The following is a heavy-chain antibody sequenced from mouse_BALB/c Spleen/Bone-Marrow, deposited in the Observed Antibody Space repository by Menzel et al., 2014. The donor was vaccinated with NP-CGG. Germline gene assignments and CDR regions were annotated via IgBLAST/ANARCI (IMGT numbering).Heavy chain of an antibody. CDR2: MRSRSNNYAT. J-gene: IGHJ4*01. D-gene: IGHD2-2*01. CDR1: GFTFNTYA. Sequence: EVQLVESGGGLVQPKGSLKLSCAASGFTFNTYAMNWVRQAPGKGLGWVARMRSRSNNYATYYADSVKDRFTISRDDSQSMLYLQMNNLKTEDTAMYYCVYGYAMDYWGQGTSVTVSS. V-gene: IGHV10-1*02. CDR3: VYGYAMDY.